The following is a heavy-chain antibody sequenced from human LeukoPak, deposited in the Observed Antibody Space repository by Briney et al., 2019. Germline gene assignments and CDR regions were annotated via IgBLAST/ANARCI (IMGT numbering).Heavy chain of an antibody. D-gene: IGHD3-10*01. J-gene: IGHJ3*02. CDR1: GGSFSGYY. CDR3: AKSNGYGLVDI. CDR2: IFYSGST. Sequence: SETLSLTCAVYGGSFSGYYWSWIRQPPGKGLEWIGNIFYSGSTDYSPSLKSRVTISLDTSRNQFSLKLNSVTAADTAVYYCAKSNGYGLVDIWGQGTMVTVSS. V-gene: IGHV4-34*12.